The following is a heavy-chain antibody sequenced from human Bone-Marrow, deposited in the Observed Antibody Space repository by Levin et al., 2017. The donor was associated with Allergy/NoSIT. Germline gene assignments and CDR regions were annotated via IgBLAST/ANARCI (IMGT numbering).Heavy chain of an antibody. CDR2: IKSKTDGGTP. D-gene: IGHD6-13*01. Sequence: GESLKISCAASGFTFSDAWMTWVRQAPGKGLEWVGRIKSKTDGGTPDYAAPVKGRFTISRDDSDNTLFLQMNSLKTDDTAVYHCTTEPDAAVAQFYGLDVWGQGTTVTVSS. V-gene: IGHV3-15*01. J-gene: IGHJ6*02. CDR3: TTEPDAAVAQFYGLDV. CDR1: GFTFSDAW.